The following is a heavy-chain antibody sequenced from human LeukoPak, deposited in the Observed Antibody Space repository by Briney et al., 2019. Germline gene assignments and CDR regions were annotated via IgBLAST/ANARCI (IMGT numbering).Heavy chain of an antibody. CDR2: ISAYNGNT. V-gene: IGHV1-18*01. CDR3: ARDLTPYYYDSGGYYY. D-gene: IGHD3-22*01. CDR1: GYTFTSYG. J-gene: IGHJ4*02. Sequence: GASVKVSCKASGYTFTSYGISWVRQAPGQGLEWMGWISAYNGNTNYAQKLQGRVTMTTDTSTSTAYMELRSLRSDDTAVYYCARDLTPYYYDSGGYYYWGQGTLVTVSS.